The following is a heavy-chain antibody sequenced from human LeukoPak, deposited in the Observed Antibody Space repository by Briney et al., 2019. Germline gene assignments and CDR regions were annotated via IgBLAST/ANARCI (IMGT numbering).Heavy chain of an antibody. CDR2: IYYSGST. J-gene: IGHJ4*02. D-gene: IGHD1-26*01. CDR3: ARDNVGASYFDY. Sequence: SETLSLTCTVSGGSISSSIYYWGWIRQPPGKGLEWIGSIYYSGSTYYNPSLKSRVTISVDTSKNQFSLKLSSVTAADTAVYYCARDNVGASYFDYWGQGTLVTVSS. V-gene: IGHV4-39*07. CDR1: GGSISSSIYY.